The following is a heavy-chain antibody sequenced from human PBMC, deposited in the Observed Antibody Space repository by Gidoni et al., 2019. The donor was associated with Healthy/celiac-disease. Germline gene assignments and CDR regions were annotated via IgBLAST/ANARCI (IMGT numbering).Heavy chain of an antibody. CDR1: GRSFSGYY. J-gene: IGHJ5*02. Sequence: QLQLQQWCAGLFKPSETLSLTCAVYGRSFSGYYWNWLRQPPGKGLEWIEEINHSGSTNYNPFLKRRVTIAVATSKNQFSLKLSSVTAADTAVYYCARSHRIFGVVIPRWFDPWGQGTLVTVSS. D-gene: IGHD3-3*01. CDR2: INHSGST. CDR3: ARSHRIFGVVIPRWFDP. V-gene: IGHV4-34*01.